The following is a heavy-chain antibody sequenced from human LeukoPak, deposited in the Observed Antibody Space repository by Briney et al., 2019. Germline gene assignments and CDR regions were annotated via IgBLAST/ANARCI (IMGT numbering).Heavy chain of an antibody. D-gene: IGHD6-13*01. CDR2: IIPIFGTA. V-gene: IGHV1-69*13. Sequence: ASEKVSCKASGGTFSSYAISWVRQAPGQGLEWMGGIIPIFGTANYAQKFQGRVTITADESTSTAYMELSSLRSEDTAVYYCARGIVAAAWDYWGQGTLVTVSS. J-gene: IGHJ4*02. CDR3: ARGIVAAAWDY. CDR1: GGTFSSYA.